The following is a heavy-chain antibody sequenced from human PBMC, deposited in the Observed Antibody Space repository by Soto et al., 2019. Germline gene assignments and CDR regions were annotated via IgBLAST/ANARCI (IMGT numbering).Heavy chain of an antibody. CDR3: ARNSSSSYFDY. CDR1: GSSITITYY. D-gene: IGHD6-13*01. Sequence: SETLSLTCAVSGSSITITYYWGWVRQPPGKGLEWIGSIHHSGSVFESGSTHYNPSFKSRVTMSADTSKNQFSLKLTSVTAADTAVYFCARNSSSSYFDYWGQGTLVTVSS. CDR2: IHHSGSVFESGST. J-gene: IGHJ4*02. V-gene: IGHV4-38-2*01.